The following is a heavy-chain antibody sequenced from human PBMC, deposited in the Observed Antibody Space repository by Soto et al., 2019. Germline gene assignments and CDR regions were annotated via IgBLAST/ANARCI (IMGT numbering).Heavy chain of an antibody. CDR3: GRDRRIARQGSFLLELYGMDV. D-gene: IGHD1-26*01. Sequence: QVQLVQSGAEVKKPGSSVKVSCKASGGTFSSYAISWVRQAPGQGLEWMGGIIPIFGTANYAQKFQGRVTITADEPTSTAYMELSSLRSEDTGVYYCGRDRRIARQGSFLLELYGMDVWGQGTTGTVSS. J-gene: IGHJ6*02. CDR2: IIPIFGTA. CDR1: GGTFSSYA. V-gene: IGHV1-69*12.